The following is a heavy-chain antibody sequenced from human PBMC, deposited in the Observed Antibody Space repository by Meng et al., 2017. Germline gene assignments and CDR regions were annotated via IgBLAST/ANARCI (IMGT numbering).Heavy chain of an antibody. CDR3: ARDRGVADSWFGP. D-gene: IGHD3-10*01. Sequence: GESLKISCAASGFTFSSYWMSWVRQAPGKGLEWVANINQDGSEKYYVDSVKGRFTISRDNAKNSRYLQMNSLRAEDTAVYYCARDRGVADSWFGPWGQGTLVTVSS. CDR1: GFTFSSYW. CDR2: INQDGSEK. V-gene: IGHV3-7*01. J-gene: IGHJ5*02.